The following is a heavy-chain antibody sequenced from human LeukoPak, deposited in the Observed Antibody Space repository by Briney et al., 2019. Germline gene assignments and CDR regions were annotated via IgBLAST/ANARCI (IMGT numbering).Heavy chain of an antibody. CDR2: ITYSGNN. CDR3: ARGRIGLRGAFDI. J-gene: IGHJ3*02. CDR1: GGSISIYY. Sequence: PSETLSLTCTVWGGSISIYYWIWIRQPPGKGLEWIGYITYSGNNNYNPSLKSRVTISVDTSKNQFTLKLSSVTAADTAVYYCARGRIGLRGAFDIWGQGTMVTVSS. D-gene: IGHD2-15*01. V-gene: IGHV4-59*13.